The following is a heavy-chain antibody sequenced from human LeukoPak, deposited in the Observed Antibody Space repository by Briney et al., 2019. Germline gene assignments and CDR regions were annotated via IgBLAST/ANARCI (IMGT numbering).Heavy chain of an antibody. Sequence: PGGSLRLSCAASGFTFSSYWMHWVRHAPGKGLVWVSRINSDGSSTTYADSVKGRFTISRDNAKNTLYLQMNSLRAEDTAVYYCATALYGSGSYYKAYMDVWGKGTTVTISS. V-gene: IGHV3-74*01. CDR2: INSDGSST. CDR3: ATALYGSGSYYKAYMDV. J-gene: IGHJ6*03. D-gene: IGHD3-10*01. CDR1: GFTFSSYW.